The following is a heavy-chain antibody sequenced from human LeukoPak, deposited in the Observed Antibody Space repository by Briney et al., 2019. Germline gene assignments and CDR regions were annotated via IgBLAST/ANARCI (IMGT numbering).Heavy chain of an antibody. D-gene: IGHD6-13*01. CDR2: ISYDGSNK. J-gene: IGHJ6*02. CDR3: ARAYSSSWYYYYGMDV. Sequence: PGRSLRLSCAASGFTFSSYAMHWVRQAPGKGLEWVALISYDGSNKYYADSVKGRFTISRDNSKNTLYLQMNSLRAEDTAVYYCARAYSSSWYYYYGMDVWGQGTTVTVSS. CDR1: GFTFSSYA. V-gene: IGHV3-30*04.